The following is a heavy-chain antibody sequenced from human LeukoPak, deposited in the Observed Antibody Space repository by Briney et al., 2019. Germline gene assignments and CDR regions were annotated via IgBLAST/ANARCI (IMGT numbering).Heavy chain of an antibody. CDR3: AKGYCSSTSCYVISLFDY. CDR1: GFTFDDYA. Sequence: GGSLRLSCAASGFTFDDYAMHWVRQAPGKGLEWVSGISWNSGSIGYADSVKGRFTISRDNSKNTLYLQMNSLRAEDTAVYYCAKGYCSSTSCYVISLFDYWGQGTLVTVSS. CDR2: ISWNSGSI. V-gene: IGHV3-9*01. D-gene: IGHD2-2*01. J-gene: IGHJ4*02.